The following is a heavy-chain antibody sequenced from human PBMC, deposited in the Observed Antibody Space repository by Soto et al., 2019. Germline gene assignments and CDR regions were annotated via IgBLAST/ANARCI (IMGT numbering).Heavy chain of an antibody. CDR1: GFTFSSYD. CDR3: ERGYFSGGGCHDPGMDV. J-gene: IGHJ6*02. V-gene: IGHV3-13*01. CDR2: IGTAGDT. D-gene: IGHD2-15*01. Sequence: GGSLRLSCAASGFTFSSYDMHWVRQATGKGLEWVSAIGTAGDTYYPGSVKGRFTISRENAKNSLYLQMNSLRAEDTAVYYCERGYFSGGGCHDPGMDVWGQGTPVTVSS.